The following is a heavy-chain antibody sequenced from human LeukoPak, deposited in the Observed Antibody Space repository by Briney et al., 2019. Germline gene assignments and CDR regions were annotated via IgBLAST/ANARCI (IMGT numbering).Heavy chain of an antibody. V-gene: IGHV3-53*01. CDR3: ARGGSYLSAFDI. J-gene: IGHJ3*02. D-gene: IGHD3-16*02. Sequence: GGSLRLSCAASGFSVSSNYMSWVRQVPGKGLEWVSVIYSGGNTYYADSVKGRFTISRDNSRNSLFLQMNSLRAEDTAVYYCARGGSYLSAFDIWGQGTMVTVSS. CDR2: IYSGGNT. CDR1: GFSVSSNY.